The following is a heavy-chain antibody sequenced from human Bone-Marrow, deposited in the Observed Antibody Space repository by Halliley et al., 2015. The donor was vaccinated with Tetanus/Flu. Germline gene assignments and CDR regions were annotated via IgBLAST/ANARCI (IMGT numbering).Heavy chain of an antibody. D-gene: IGHD2-8*01. CDR2: INPDGSIT. J-gene: IGHJ2*01. CDR3: ARVRNGAWFFDL. V-gene: IGHV3-74*01. Sequence: WVSRINPDGSITNYADSVKGRFTISRDNAKNTLYLQMNSLRADDTTVYYCARVRNGAWFFDLWGRGTLVTVSS.